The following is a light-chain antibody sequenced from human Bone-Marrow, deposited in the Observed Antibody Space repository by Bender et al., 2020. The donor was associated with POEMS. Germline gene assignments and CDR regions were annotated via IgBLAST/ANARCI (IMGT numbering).Light chain of an antibody. CDR1: NFGNNA. Sequence: NFGNNAANWYQHVPGTAPKLLIYSNNQRPSGVPDRFSASTTGTSASLAISGLHSDDEADYYCSSWDDSLNGWVFGGGTKLTVL. J-gene: IGLJ3*02. CDR2: SNN. V-gene: IGLV1-44*01. CDR3: SSWDDSLNGWV.